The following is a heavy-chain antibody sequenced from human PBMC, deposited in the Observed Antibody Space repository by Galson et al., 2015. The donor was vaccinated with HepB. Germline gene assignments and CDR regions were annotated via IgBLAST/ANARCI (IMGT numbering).Heavy chain of an antibody. CDR2: ISYDGSNK. CDR3: ARPDYYYYYMDV. CDR1: GFTFSSYG. J-gene: IGHJ6*03. V-gene: IGHV3-30*03. Sequence: SLRLSCAASGFTFSSYGMHWVRQAPGKGLEWVAVISYDGSNKYYADSVKGRFTISRDNSKNTLYLQMNSLGAEDTAVYYCARPDYYYYYMDVWGKGTTVTVSS.